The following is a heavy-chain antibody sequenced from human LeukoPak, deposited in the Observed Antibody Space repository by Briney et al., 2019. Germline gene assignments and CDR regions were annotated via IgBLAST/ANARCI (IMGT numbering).Heavy chain of an antibody. D-gene: IGHD2-21*02. CDR1: GYTFAAYG. CDR3: ARGVAVTDEYYFDY. J-gene: IGHJ4*02. Sequence: ASVKVSCKASGYTFAAYGTSWVRQAPGQGLEWMGWISTYNGNTYYAHKFQGRVTLTTDTSTSTAYMELRSLRSDDTAVYYCARGVAVTDEYYFDYWGQGTLVTVSS. CDR2: ISTYNGNT. V-gene: IGHV1-18*01.